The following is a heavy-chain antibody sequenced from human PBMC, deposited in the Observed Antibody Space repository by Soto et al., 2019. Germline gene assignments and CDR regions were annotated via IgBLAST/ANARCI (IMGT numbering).Heavy chain of an antibody. CDR2: ISYSGNS. CDR3: ARLRRDGSGFPDL. J-gene: IGHJ5*02. D-gene: IGHD3-22*01. V-gene: IGHV4-31*03. Sequence: QMQLQESGPGLVKPSQTLSLICSVSGGSISRPGYYWAWIRQHPARGLEWIGSISYSGNSYHNPSLKSRLILTVDTSQNCFSLRITSVTAADTVVYYCARLRRDGSGFPDLWGQGARVTVSS. CDR1: GGSISRPGYY.